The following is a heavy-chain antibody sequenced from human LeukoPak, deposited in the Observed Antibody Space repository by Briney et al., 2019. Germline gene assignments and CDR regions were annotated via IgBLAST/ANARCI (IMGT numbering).Heavy chain of an antibody. V-gene: IGHV1-69*05. CDR1: GGTFSSYA. CDR3: ARCDERGVADY. Sequence: SVKVSCKASGGTFSSYAISWVRQAPGPGLEWMGGIIPIFGTANYAQKLQGRVTITTDESTSTAYMELSSLRSEDTAVYYCARCDERGVADYWGQGTLVTVSS. CDR2: IIPIFGTA. J-gene: IGHJ4*02. D-gene: IGHD3-16*01.